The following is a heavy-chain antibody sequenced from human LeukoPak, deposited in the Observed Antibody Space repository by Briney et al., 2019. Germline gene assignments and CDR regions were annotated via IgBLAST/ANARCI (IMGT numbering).Heavy chain of an antibody. Sequence: GASVKVSCKASGYTFTDYYIHWVRQAPGQGLEWMGWIIPNSGDTNYAQKFQGRVTITRDTSITTAYLELTRLISDHSAVYYCARGGGGAATGFHWGQGSLVTVSS. D-gene: IGHD1-1*01. J-gene: IGHJ4*02. CDR3: ARGGGGAATGFH. CDR2: IIPNSGDT. V-gene: IGHV1-2*02. CDR1: GYTFTDYY.